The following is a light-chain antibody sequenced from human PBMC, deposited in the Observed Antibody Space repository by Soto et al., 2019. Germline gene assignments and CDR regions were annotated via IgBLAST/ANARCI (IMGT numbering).Light chain of an antibody. CDR3: QQYSNWPPAIT. CDR1: QSISNN. J-gene: IGKJ5*01. Sequence: IVMTQSPATLSLSPGENATLSCRASQSISNNFAWFQQKPGQPPXXLXDGSSTRATGVPDRFSGSGSGTEFTLIISSLQSEDVARYYCQQYSNWPPAITFGQGTRLEIK. CDR2: GSS. V-gene: IGKV3D-15*01.